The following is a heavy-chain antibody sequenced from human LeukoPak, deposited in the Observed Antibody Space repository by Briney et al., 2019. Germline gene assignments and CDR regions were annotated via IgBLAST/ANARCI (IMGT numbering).Heavy chain of an antibody. J-gene: IGHJ3*02. CDR1: GYTFTGYY. V-gene: IGHV1-2*02. CDR3: ARSSPYCSSTSCYIPLYAFDI. Sequence: ASVRVSCKASGYTFTGYYMHWVRQAPGQWLEWMGWINPNSGGTNYAQKFQGRVTMTRDTSISTAYMELSRLRSDDTAVYYCARSSPYCSSTSCYIPLYAFDIWGQGTMVTVSS. D-gene: IGHD2-2*01. CDR2: INPNSGGT.